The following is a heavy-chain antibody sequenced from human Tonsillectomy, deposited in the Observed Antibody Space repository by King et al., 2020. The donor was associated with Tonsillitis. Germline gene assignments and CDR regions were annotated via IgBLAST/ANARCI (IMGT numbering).Heavy chain of an antibody. Sequence: EVQLVESGGGLVQPGGSLRLSCGASGFTVSRSYMSWVRQAPGKGLEWVSVIYGGDTKYYADSVKGRFTISSDNSKNTMYLQMNSLRTEDTALYYCAGVLPNPSGYTIGCPRFDYWGQGALVTVSS. CDR2: IYGGDTK. CDR3: AGVLPNPSGYTIGCPRFDY. V-gene: IGHV3-66*01. J-gene: IGHJ4*02. D-gene: IGHD6-19*01. CDR1: GFTVSRSY.